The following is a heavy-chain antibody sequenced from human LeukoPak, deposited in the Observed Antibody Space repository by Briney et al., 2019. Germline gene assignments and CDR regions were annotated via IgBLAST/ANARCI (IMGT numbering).Heavy chain of an antibody. J-gene: IGHJ4*02. D-gene: IGHD3-22*01. Sequence: PSETLSLTCTVPGGSISSGGYYWSWIRQLPGKALEWIGYIYYSGSTYYNPSLKSRVSISEDTSNNQFSLKLSSVTAADTAVYYCARGGPFYYDLGDYWGQGTLVTVSS. CDR2: IYYSGST. CDR1: GGSISSGGYY. CDR3: ARGGPFYYDLGDY. V-gene: IGHV4-31*03.